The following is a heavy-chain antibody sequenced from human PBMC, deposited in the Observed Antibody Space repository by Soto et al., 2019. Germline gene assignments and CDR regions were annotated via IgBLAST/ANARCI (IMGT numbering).Heavy chain of an antibody. V-gene: IGHV1-3*01. CDR2: INAGNGNT. J-gene: IGHJ4*02. CDR3: AKSFNEGLDYDFWSGYPGIDY. D-gene: IGHD3-3*01. Sequence: ASVKVSCKASGYTFTSYAMHWVRQAPGQRLEWMGWINAGNGNTKYSQKFQGRVTITRDTSASTAYMELSSLRSEDTAVYYCAKSFNEGLDYDFWSGYPGIDYWGQGTLVTVSS. CDR1: GYTFTSYA.